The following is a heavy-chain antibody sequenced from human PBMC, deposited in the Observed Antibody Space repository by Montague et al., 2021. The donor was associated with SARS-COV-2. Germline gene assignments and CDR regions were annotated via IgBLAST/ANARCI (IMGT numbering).Heavy chain of an antibody. V-gene: IGHV4-61*02. CDR1: GGSIRSDSYY. Sequence: TLSLTCTVSGGSIRSDSYYWSWIRQPAGKGLEWIGRIYSSGSTNYSPSLKSRVTMSVDTSKNQFSLKVSSVTAADTAVYYCARDYGDYSYCYGLDVWGQGTTVTVSS. D-gene: IGHD4-17*01. CDR2: IYSSGST. J-gene: IGHJ6*02. CDR3: ARDYGDYSYCYGLDV.